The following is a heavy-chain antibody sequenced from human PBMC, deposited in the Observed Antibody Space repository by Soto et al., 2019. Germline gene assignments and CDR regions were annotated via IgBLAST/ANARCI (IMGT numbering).Heavy chain of an antibody. CDR2: IYYSGST. Sequence: SETLSLSCTLSGVPISSGGYYWSWIRQHPGKGLEWIGYIYYSGSTYYNPSLESRVIISVDTSKNQFSLKLSSVTAADTVVYYCARGIYYDFWSGYPGYFDYWGQGTLVTVSS. CDR3: ARGIYYDFWSGYPGYFDY. V-gene: IGHV4-31*03. CDR1: GVPISSGGYY. D-gene: IGHD3-3*01. J-gene: IGHJ4*02.